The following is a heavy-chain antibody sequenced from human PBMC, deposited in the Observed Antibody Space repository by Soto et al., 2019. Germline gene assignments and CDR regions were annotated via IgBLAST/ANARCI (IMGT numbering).Heavy chain of an antibody. J-gene: IGHJ4*02. CDR2: IYPSVSS. CDR3: AREKVGTTFFDN. Sequence: SETLSLTCSVSGFAISRGYYWSWVRQPPGKGLEWIGSIYPSVSSYHNPSLATRLRLSIDTSKNQITLNLTSVTAADTALYFCAREKVGTTFFDNWGQGIQVTVSS. CDR1: GFAISRGYY. D-gene: IGHD1-1*01. V-gene: IGHV4-38-2*02.